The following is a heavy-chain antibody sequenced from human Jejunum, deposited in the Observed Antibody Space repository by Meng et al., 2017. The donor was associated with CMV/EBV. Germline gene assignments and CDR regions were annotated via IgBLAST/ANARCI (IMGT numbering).Heavy chain of an antibody. J-gene: IGHJ4*02. CDR2: IDYSGTT. V-gene: IGHV4-59*01. CDR3: ARGWGTTSPWDY. D-gene: IGHD3-16*01. Sequence: SVSGGSISGSYFSWIRQPPGKGLEWIGNIDYSGTTKYNPSLKSRVTISVDPSKSQLSLKLGSVSAADTAQYYCARGWGTTSPWDYWGQGMLVTVSS. CDR1: GGSISGSY.